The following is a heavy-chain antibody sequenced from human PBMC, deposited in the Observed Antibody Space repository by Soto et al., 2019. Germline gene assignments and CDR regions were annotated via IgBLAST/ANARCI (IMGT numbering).Heavy chain of an antibody. Sequence: EVQLLESGGGLVQPGGSLRLSCAASGFTFSSYGMNWVRQAPGKGLEWVSLTSGSGDRIYYADSVKGRFTISRDDSKNTLYLQVNSLRAEDTAIYYCAKDLSGSYSSYGMDVWGQGTTVTVSS. V-gene: IGHV3-23*01. CDR1: GFTFSSYG. CDR2: TSGSGDRI. J-gene: IGHJ6*02. CDR3: AKDLSGSYSSYGMDV. D-gene: IGHD1-26*01.